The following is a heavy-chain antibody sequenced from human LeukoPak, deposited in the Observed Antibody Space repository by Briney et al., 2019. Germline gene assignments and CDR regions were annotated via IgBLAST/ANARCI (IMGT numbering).Heavy chain of an antibody. Sequence: PGGSLRLSCAASGFTFSNAWMSWVRQAPGKGLEWVGRIKSKTDGGTTDYAAPVKGRFTISRDDSKNTLYLQMNSLKTEDTAVYYCTTDWWELLSAFDIWGQGTMVTVSS. D-gene: IGHD1-26*01. J-gene: IGHJ3*02. CDR2: IKSKTDGGTT. CDR3: TTDWWELLSAFDI. V-gene: IGHV3-15*01. CDR1: GFTFSNAW.